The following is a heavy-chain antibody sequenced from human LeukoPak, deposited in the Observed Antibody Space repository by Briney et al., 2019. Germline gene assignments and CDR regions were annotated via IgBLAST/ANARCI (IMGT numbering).Heavy chain of an antibody. CDR2: ISYDGSNK. CDR3: AKDGATAMVSSYYGMDV. CDR1: GFTFSSYG. J-gene: IGHJ6*04. Sequence: PGGSLRLSCAASGFTFSSYGMHWVRRAPGKGLEWVAVISYDGSNKYYADSVKGRFTISRDNSKNTLYLQMNSLRAEDTAVYYCAKDGATAMVSSYYGMDVWGKGTTVTVSS. D-gene: IGHD5-18*01. V-gene: IGHV3-30*18.